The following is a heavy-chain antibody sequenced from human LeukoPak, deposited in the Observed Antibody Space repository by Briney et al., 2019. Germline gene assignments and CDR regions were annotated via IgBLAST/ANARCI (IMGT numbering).Heavy chain of an antibody. CDR3: ASTSGWYEPIDY. J-gene: IGHJ4*02. CDR2: IWYDGSNK. CDR1: GFTFSSYG. V-gene: IGHV3-33*01. D-gene: IGHD6-19*01. Sequence: PGRSLRLSCAASGFTFSSYGMHCVRQAPGKGLEWVGVIWYDGSNKYYADSVKGRFTISRDNSKNTLYLQMNSLRAEDTAVYYCASTSGWYEPIDYWGQGTLVTVSS.